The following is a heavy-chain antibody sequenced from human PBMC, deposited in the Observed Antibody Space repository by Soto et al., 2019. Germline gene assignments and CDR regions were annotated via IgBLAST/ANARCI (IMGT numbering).Heavy chain of an antibody. CDR2: ISGGGGSE. CDR1: GFTFTSHA. J-gene: IGHJ4*02. Sequence: EVQLLQSGGGLVQPGGSLRLSCTASGFTFTSHAINWVRQAPGKGLEWVSAISGGGGSEYYADSVRGRFTISRDNSKNTVYLQMTYLTADDTAVYYCAKDVFAYYFDYWGQGALVLVSS. V-gene: IGHV3-23*01. CDR3: AKDVFAYYFDY.